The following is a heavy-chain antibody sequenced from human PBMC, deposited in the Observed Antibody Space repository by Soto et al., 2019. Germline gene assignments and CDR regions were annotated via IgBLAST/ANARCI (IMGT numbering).Heavy chain of an antibody. CDR3: ARYPTLTDYFFHGMDV. CDR1: GYTFTNYW. CDR2: IYPGDSDT. V-gene: IGHV5-51*01. Sequence: GESLQISCKGSGYTFTNYWIVWVRQIPGKSMEWMGIIYPGDSDTRCSPSFQGQVTISADRSISTAYLQWSSLKASDTGMYYCARYPTLTDYFFHGMDVWGKGTTVTVSS. D-gene: IGHD4-17*01. J-gene: IGHJ6*04.